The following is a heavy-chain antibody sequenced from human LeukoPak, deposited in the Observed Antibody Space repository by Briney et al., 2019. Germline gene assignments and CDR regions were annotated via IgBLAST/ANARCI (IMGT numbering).Heavy chain of an antibody. V-gene: IGHV1-46*01. D-gene: IGHD3-9*01. CDR2: INPSGGST. CDR1: GYTFTSYY. Sequence: ASVKVSCKASGYTFTSYYMHWVRQAPGQGLEWMGIINPSGGSTSYAQKFQGRVTMTRDMSTSTVYMELSRLRSDDTAVYYCARGPSDILTGYPFDYWGQGTLITVSS. J-gene: IGHJ4*02. CDR3: ARGPSDILTGYPFDY.